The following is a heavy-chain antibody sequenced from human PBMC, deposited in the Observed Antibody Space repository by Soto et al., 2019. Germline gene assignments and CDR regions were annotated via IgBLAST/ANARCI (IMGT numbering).Heavy chain of an antibody. J-gene: IGHJ4*02. V-gene: IGHV1-2*04. CDR3: ASAVECSTTSCIR. CDR2: INPNSGGT. D-gene: IGHD2-2*01. Sequence: ASVKVSCKASGYTFTGYYMHWVRQAPGQGLEWMGWINPNSGGTNYAQKFQGWVTMTRDTSISTAYMELSRLRSDDTAVYYCASAVECSTTSCIRWGQGTLVTVSS. CDR1: GYTFTGYY.